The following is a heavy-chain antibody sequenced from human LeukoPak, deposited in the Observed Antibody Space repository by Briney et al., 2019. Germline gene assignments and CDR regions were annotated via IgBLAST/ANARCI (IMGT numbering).Heavy chain of an antibody. D-gene: IGHD2-2*02. Sequence: GGSLRLSCAASGFTFSDYYMSWIRQAPGKGLEWVSYISSSGSTIYYADSVKGRFTISRDNAKNSLYLQMNSLRAEDTAVYYCARPDCSSTSCNTLSVWGKGTTVTVSS. CDR3: ARPDCSSTSCNTLSV. J-gene: IGHJ6*04. CDR1: GFTFSDYY. V-gene: IGHV3-11*04. CDR2: ISSSGSTI.